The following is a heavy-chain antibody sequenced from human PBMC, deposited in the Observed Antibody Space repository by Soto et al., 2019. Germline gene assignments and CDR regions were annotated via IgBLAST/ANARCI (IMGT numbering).Heavy chain of an antibody. CDR2: IYYSGST. D-gene: IGHD4-17*01. Sequence: PSETLSLTCTVSGGSISSYYWSWIRQPPGKGLEWIGYIYYSGSTNYNPSLKSRVTISVATSKNQFSLKLSSVTAADTAVYYCARRYGDYFDFWGQGTLVTVSS. CDR1: GGSISSYY. J-gene: IGHJ4*02. V-gene: IGHV4-59*08. CDR3: ARRYGDYFDF.